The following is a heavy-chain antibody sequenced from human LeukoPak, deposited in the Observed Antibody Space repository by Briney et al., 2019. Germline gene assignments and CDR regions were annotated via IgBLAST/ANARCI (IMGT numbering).Heavy chain of an antibody. Sequence: SETLSLTCTVSGGSISSSSYNWNWIRQPPGKGLEGIAYIYYSGSTNYNPSLKSRVTISVDTSKNQFSLQLSSVTAADTAVYYCARESPTVTTSFDYWGQGTLVTVSS. J-gene: IGHJ4*02. CDR1: GGSISSSSYN. CDR3: ARESPTVTTSFDY. V-gene: IGHV4-61*01. D-gene: IGHD4-17*01. CDR2: IYYSGST.